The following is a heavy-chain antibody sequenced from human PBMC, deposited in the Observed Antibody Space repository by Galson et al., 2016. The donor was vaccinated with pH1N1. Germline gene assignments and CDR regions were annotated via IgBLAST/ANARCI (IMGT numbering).Heavy chain of an antibody. Sequence: TLSLTCTVSGVSLSSGDYYWSWLRQPPGKGLEWIGFIYFTGSTYYSPSLKSRISMSLDTSNNQFSLRLTSVTAADTAVYYCARDGEGYYMDVWGKGTTVIVSS. CDR3: ARDGEGYYMDV. CDR1: GVSLSSGDYY. V-gene: IGHV4-30-4*08. D-gene: IGHD7-27*01. CDR2: IYFTGST. J-gene: IGHJ6*03.